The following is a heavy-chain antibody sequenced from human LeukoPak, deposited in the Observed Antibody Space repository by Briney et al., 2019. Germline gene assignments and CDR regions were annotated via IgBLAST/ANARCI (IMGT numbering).Heavy chain of an antibody. V-gene: IGHV3-30-3*01. CDR1: GFTFSSYA. CDR2: ISYDGSNK. J-gene: IGHJ6*02. CDR3: ARDAGSSTSSGKYYYYGMDV. D-gene: IGHD2-2*01. Sequence: GRSLRLSCAASGFTFSSYAMHWVRQAPGKGLEWVAVISYDGSNKYYADSVKGRFTISRDNSKNTLYLQMNSLRAEDTAVYYCARDAGSSTSSGKYYYYGMDVWGQGTTVTVSS.